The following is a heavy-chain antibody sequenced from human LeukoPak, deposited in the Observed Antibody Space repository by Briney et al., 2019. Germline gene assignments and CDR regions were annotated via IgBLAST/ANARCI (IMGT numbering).Heavy chain of an antibody. Sequence: ASVKVSFKASGYTFTSYGISWVRQAPGQGVGGMGWVSSYNGNTNYSEKLQGRGTMTTHTSTSTAYMELRSLRSDDTAVYYCARDYYDSSGYYYVSRDYWGQGTLVTVSS. V-gene: IGHV1-18*01. CDR1: GYTFTSYG. D-gene: IGHD3-22*01. CDR3: ARDYYDSSGYYYVSRDY. CDR2: VSSYNGNT. J-gene: IGHJ4*02.